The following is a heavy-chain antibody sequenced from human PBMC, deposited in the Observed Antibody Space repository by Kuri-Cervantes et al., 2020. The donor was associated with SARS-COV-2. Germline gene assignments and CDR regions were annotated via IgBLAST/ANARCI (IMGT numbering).Heavy chain of an antibody. CDR2: IYYSGST. CDR1: GGSIGSYY. Sequence: SETLSLTCTVSGGSIGSYYWSWIRQPPGKGLEWIGYIYYSGSTNYNPSLKSRVTISVDTSKNQFSLKLSSVTAADTAVYYCARGYCSSTSCPPYYYYGMDVWGQGTTVTVSS. J-gene: IGHJ6*02. D-gene: IGHD2-2*01. V-gene: IGHV4-59*01. CDR3: ARGYCSSTSCPPYYYYGMDV.